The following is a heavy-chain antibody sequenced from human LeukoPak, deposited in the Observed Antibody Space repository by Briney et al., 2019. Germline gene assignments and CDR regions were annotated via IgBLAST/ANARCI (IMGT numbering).Heavy chain of an antibody. J-gene: IGHJ6*02. CDR1: GFTYSSHW. D-gene: IGHD2-2*01. Sequence: SGGPLSLFCGACGFTYSSHWMSGLPQAPGKGVVWVANIKQGGSEKQCVDSVKGRFNISRDNAKNSLYLQMNSLRAEDTAVYYCARDRGFVVVPAAIKASENYYYGMDVWGQGTTVTVSS. CDR3: ARDRGFVVVPAAIKASENYYYGMDV. V-gene: IGHV3-7*01. CDR2: IKQGGSEK.